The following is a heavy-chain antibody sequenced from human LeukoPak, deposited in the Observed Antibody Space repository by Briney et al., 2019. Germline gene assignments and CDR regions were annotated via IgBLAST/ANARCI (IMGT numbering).Heavy chain of an antibody. D-gene: IGHD5-18*01. CDR3: ARFSGGYSYGYGY. J-gene: IGHJ4*02. CDR1: GGSLNSGGYY. Sequence: SETLSLTCTVSGGSLNSGGYYWSWIRQHPGKGLEWIGYIGYSGSTYYNPSLKSRVTILLDTSKSQFSLKLSSVTAADTAVYYCARFSGGYSYGYGYWGRGTLVTVSS. V-gene: IGHV4-31*03. CDR2: IGYSGST.